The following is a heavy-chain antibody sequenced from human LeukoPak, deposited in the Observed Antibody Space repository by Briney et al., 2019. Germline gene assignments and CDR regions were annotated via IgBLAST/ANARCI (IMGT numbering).Heavy chain of an antibody. J-gene: IGHJ4*02. Sequence: GGSLRLSCSAPGFTFSIYEMNWVRQAPGEGLEWVSYISSSGSTIYYADSVKGRFTISRDNAKNSLYLQMNSLRGEDTAIYYCARDGDSYGYGIDYWGQGTLVTVSP. CDR1: GFTFSIYE. D-gene: IGHD5-18*01. CDR2: ISSSGSTI. CDR3: ARDGDSYGYGIDY. V-gene: IGHV3-48*03.